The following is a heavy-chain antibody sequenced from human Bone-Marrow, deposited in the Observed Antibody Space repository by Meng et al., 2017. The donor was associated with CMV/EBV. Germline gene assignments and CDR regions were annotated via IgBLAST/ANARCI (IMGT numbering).Heavy chain of an antibody. Sequence: GESLKISCAASGFTFSNYWMTWVRQAPGKGLEWVANINQDGSEKYYVDSVRGRFTMSRDNTKNSVYLQMNGLRADDTAVYFCAREYWGPDYWGQGTLVTVSS. CDR2: INQDGSEK. D-gene: IGHD7-27*01. CDR3: AREYWGPDY. V-gene: IGHV3-7*01. J-gene: IGHJ4*02. CDR1: GFTFSNYW.